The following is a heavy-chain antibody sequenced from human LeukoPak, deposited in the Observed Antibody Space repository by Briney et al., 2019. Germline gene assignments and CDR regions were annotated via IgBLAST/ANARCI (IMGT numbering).Heavy chain of an antibody. CDR2: ISSNGGNT. V-gene: IGHV3-64*01. Sequence: GGSLRLSCAASGFTFSSYAMHWVRQAPGKGLEYVSAISSNGGNTYYANSVKGRFTISRDNSKNTLSLQMGSLRAEDMAVYYCARDAGYCSGGYCPGYYFDYWGQGTLVTVSS. J-gene: IGHJ4*02. CDR3: ARDAGYCSGGYCPGYYFDY. D-gene: IGHD2-15*01. CDR1: GFTFSSYA.